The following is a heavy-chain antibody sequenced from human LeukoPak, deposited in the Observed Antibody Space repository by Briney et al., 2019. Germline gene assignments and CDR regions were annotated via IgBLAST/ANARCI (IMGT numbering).Heavy chain of an antibody. CDR2: IYYSGTT. Sequence: SETLSLTCTVSGGSISSYYWNWIRQPPGKGLEWIGFIYYSGTTNYNPSLKSRVTISVDTSKNQFSLKLSSVTAADTAVYYCARTTVVTERDYYYYYYMDVWGKGTTVTVSS. D-gene: IGHD4-23*01. V-gene: IGHV4-59*12. CDR1: GGSISSYY. J-gene: IGHJ6*03. CDR3: ARTTVVTERDYYYYYYMDV.